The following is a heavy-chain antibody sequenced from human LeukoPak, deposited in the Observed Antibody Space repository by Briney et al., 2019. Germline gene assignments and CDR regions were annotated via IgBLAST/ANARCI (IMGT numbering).Heavy chain of an antibody. Sequence: SETLSLTCTVSGGSVSSSSYYWGWIRQPPGKGLEWIGSIYYSGSTYYNPSLKSRVTISVDTSKNQFSLKLSSVTAADTAVYYCARPACDILTGYPNWFDPWGQGTLVTVSS. CDR2: IYYSGST. V-gene: IGHV4-39*01. J-gene: IGHJ5*02. CDR3: ARPACDILTGYPNWFDP. CDR1: GGSVSSSSYY. D-gene: IGHD3-9*01.